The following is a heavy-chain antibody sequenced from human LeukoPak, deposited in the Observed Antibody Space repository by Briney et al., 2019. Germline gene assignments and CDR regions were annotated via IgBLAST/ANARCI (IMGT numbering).Heavy chain of an antibody. Sequence: PGGSLRLSCAASGFTFDDYALHWVRQAPGKGLEWVSGISWNSSSIGYADSVKGRFTISRDNAKNSLYLQMNSLRAEDMALYYCAKASWGSYFSGYFDLWGRGTLVTVSS. CDR2: ISWNSSSI. J-gene: IGHJ2*01. CDR1: GFTFDDYA. CDR3: AKASWGSYFSGYFDL. V-gene: IGHV3-9*03. D-gene: IGHD7-27*01.